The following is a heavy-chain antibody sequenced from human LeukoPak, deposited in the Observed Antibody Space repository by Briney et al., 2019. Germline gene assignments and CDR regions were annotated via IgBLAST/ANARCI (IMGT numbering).Heavy chain of an antibody. V-gene: IGHV3-23*01. CDR2: TSGSGGNT. D-gene: IGHD2-2*01. CDR3: AKQRQYCSSTSCCRGSFDA. J-gene: IGHJ4*02. Sequence: GGSLRLSCAASGSTFSNHAMSWVRQAPGKGLEWVSATSGSGGNTYYADSVKGRFTISRDNSKNTLFLQMKSLRAEDTAVYYCAKQRQYCSSTSCCRGSFDAWGQGTLVTVSS. CDR1: GSTFSNHA.